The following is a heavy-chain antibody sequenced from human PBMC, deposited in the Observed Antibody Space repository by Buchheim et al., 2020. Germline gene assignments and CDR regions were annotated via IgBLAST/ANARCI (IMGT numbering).Heavy chain of an antibody. V-gene: IGHV3-33*01. CDR1: GFTFSSYG. J-gene: IGHJ4*02. CDR3: ARMDIVATIDGGFDY. CDR2: IWYDGSNK. Sequence: QVQLVESGGGVVQPGRSLRLSCAASGFTFSSYGMHWVRQAPGKGLEWVAVIWYDGSNKYYADSVKGRFTISRDNSKNTLYLQMNSLRAEDTAVYYCARMDIVATIDGGFDYWGQGTL. D-gene: IGHD5-12*01.